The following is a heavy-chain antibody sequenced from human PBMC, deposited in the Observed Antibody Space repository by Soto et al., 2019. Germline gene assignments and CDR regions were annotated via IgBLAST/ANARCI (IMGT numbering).Heavy chain of an antibody. Sequence: SPTVSCKESGSRFRSYELCWVPPAPGQALEWMGGIIPIFGTANYAQTFQGRVTITPDKSTSTAYMELSSLRSEDTAVYYCARDTWAYYYYGMDVSVQGITVTV. V-gene: IGHV1-69*06. CDR3: ARDTWAYYYYGMDV. CDR1: GSRFRSYE. J-gene: IGHJ6*02. CDR2: IIPIFGTA. D-gene: IGHD1-26*01.